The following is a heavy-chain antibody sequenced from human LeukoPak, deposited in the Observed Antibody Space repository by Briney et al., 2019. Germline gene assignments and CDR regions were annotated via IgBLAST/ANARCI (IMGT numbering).Heavy chain of an antibody. Sequence: GGSLRLSRAASGFTFSSYGMHWVRQAPGKGLEWVAFIRYDGSNKYYADSVKGRFTISRDNSKNTLYLQMNSLRAEDTAVYYCAKGSGYSYGSYDYWGQGTLVTVSS. D-gene: IGHD5-18*01. CDR1: GFTFSSYG. V-gene: IGHV3-30*02. CDR2: IRYDGSNK. CDR3: AKGSGYSYGSYDY. J-gene: IGHJ4*02.